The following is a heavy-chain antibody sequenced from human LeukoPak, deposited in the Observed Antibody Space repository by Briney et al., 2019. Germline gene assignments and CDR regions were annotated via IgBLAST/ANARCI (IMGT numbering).Heavy chain of an antibody. Sequence: GRSLRLSCAASGFTFSDYYMSWIRQAPGKGLEWVSYISSSSSYTNYADSVKGRFTISRDNAKNSLYLQMNSLRAEDTAVYYCARDSPGDYFDYWGQGTLVTVSS. D-gene: IGHD4-17*01. CDR3: ARDSPGDYFDY. J-gene: IGHJ4*02. CDR2: ISSSSSYT. V-gene: IGHV3-11*05. CDR1: GFTFSDYY.